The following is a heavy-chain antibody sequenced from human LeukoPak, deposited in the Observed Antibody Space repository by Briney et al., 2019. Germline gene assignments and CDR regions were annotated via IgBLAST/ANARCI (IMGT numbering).Heavy chain of an antibody. Sequence: SQTLSLTCAVPGGSISSGGYSWSWIRQPPGKGLEWIGYIYHSGSTYYNPSLKSRVTISVDRSKNQFSLKLSSVTAADTAVYYCARALPHYYDSSGYYVSEPFDYWGQGTLVTVSS. V-gene: IGHV4-30-2*01. CDR1: GGSISSGGYS. CDR2: IYHSGST. J-gene: IGHJ4*02. D-gene: IGHD3-22*01. CDR3: ARALPHYYDSSGYYVSEPFDY.